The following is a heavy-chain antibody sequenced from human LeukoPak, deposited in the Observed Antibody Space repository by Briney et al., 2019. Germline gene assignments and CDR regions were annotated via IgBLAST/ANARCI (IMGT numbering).Heavy chain of an antibody. CDR3: ARGRYSGSWFDY. CDR1: GFTFDDYG. J-gene: IGHJ4*02. D-gene: IGHD1-26*01. V-gene: IGHV3-20*01. CDR2: INWNGGST. Sequence: GGSLRLSCAASGFTFDDYGMSWVRQAPGKGLEWVSGINWNGGSTGYADSVKGRFTISRDNAKNSLYLQMNSLRAEDTALYHCARGRYSGSWFDYWGQGTLVTVSS.